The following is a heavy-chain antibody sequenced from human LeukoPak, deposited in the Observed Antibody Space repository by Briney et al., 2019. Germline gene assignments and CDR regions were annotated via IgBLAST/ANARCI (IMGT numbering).Heavy chain of an antibody. CDR3: ARDSPYGTAGY. CDR2: ISSSSSYV. Sequence: GGSLRLSCAASGFTFSNYNMNWVRQAPGKGLEWVSSISSSSSYVYYADSVKGRFTISRDNTKNSLYLQMNSLRAEDTAVYYCARDSPYGTAGYWGQGTLVTVSS. D-gene: IGHD2-8*02. V-gene: IGHV3-21*01. CDR1: GFTFSNYN. J-gene: IGHJ4*02.